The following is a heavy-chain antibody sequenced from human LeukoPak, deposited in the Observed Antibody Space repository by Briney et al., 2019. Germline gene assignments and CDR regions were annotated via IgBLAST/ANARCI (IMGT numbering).Heavy chain of an antibody. CDR2: IYHSGST. Sequence: SETLSLTCAVSGGSISSSNWWSWVRQPPGKGLEWIGEIYHSGSTNYNPSLRSRVTISVDKSKNQFSLRLSSVTAADTAVYYCASSVGATLIAYYFDYWGQGTLVTVSS. CDR3: ASSVGATLIAYYFDY. V-gene: IGHV4-4*02. D-gene: IGHD1-26*01. CDR1: GGSISSSNW. J-gene: IGHJ4*02.